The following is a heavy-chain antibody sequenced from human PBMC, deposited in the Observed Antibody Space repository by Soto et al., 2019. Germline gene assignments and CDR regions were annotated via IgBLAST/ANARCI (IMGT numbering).Heavy chain of an antibody. Sequence: QVQLQQWGAGLLKPSETLSLTCAVYGGSFSGYYWSWIRQPPGKGLEWIGEINHSGSTNYNPSLKSRVTISVDTSKNQFSLKLSSVTAADTAVYYCAREYGGNSGTFVYWGQGTLVTVSS. CDR3: AREYGGNSGTFVY. V-gene: IGHV4-34*01. CDR2: INHSGST. J-gene: IGHJ4*02. D-gene: IGHD2-21*02. CDR1: GGSFSGYY.